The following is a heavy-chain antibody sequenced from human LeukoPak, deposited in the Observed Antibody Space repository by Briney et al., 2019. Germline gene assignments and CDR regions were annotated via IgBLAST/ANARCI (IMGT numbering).Heavy chain of an antibody. CDR2: IYTSGST. CDR1: GGSISSYY. D-gene: IGHD3-10*01. CDR3: ARARITMVRGVIMEPYYFDY. V-gene: IGHV4-4*07. J-gene: IGHJ4*02. Sequence: PSETLSLTCTVSGGSISSYYWSWIRQPAGKGLEWIGRIYTSGSTNYNPSLKSRVTISVDTSKNQFSLKLSSVTAADTAVYYCARARITMVRGVIMEPYYFDYWGQGTLVTVSS.